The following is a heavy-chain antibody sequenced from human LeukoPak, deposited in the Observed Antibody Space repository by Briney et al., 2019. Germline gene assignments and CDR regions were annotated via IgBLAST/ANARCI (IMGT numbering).Heavy chain of an antibody. Sequence: SETLSLTCTVSGGFLSSYYWSWIRQPPGKGLEWIGYIYYSESADYDPSLKSRVTISVDTSKNQFSLKLSTVTAADTAVYYCARHRSGAYSYGVLDYWGQGTLVSVSS. D-gene: IGHD5-18*01. J-gene: IGHJ4*02. CDR1: GGFLSSYY. CDR3: ARHRSGAYSYGVLDY. CDR2: IYYSESA. V-gene: IGHV4-59*08.